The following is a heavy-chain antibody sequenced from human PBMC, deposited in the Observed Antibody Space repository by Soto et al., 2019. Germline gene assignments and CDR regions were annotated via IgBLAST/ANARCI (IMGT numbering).Heavy chain of an antibody. CDR2: ISGDGGGT. V-gene: IGHV3-23*01. J-gene: IGHJ5*02. CDR3: AKDHECDRRGIS. Sequence: EVQLLESGGDLVQPGGSLRLSCAASGFIFKNYAMTWVRQGPGKGPEWVSSISGDGGGTYFADSVKGRFAISRDNSKNTLYLQMNSLRPEDTAVDYCAKDHECDRRGISWGQGTLVTVSS. CDR1: GFIFKNYA. D-gene: IGHD3-16*01.